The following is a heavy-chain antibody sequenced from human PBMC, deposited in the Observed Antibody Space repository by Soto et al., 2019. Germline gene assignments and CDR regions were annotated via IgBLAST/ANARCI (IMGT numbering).Heavy chain of an antibody. CDR3: ARYRYEGGLDGMDV. Sequence: SETLSLTCAVSGGSISSSNWWSWVRQPPGKGLEWIGEIFNSGSTNYNPSLKSRVTISVDKSKNQFSLKLSSVTAADTAVYCCARYRYEGGLDGMDVWGQGTTVTVSS. J-gene: IGHJ6*02. CDR2: IFNSGST. D-gene: IGHD3-16*02. V-gene: IGHV4-4*01. CDR1: GGSISSSNW.